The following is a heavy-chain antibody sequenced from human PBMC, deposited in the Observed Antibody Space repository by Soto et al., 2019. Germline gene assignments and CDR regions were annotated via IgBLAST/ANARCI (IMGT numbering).Heavy chain of an antibody. Sequence: GGSLRLSCAASGLTFRSDWLSWVRQAPGKGLEWVANINQDGSERYYVNSVRSRFTISRDNVENSLYLQLNSLRPEDTAVYYCAVYGYGVSAAAYWGQGTLVTVSS. CDR3: AVYGYGVSAAAY. V-gene: IGHV3-7*03. D-gene: IGHD4-17*01. CDR1: GLTFRSDW. CDR2: INQDGSER. J-gene: IGHJ4*02.